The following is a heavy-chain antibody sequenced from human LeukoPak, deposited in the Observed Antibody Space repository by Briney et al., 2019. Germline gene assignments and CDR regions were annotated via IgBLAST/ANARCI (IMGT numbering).Heavy chain of an antibody. D-gene: IGHD6-13*01. J-gene: IGHJ4*02. Sequence: GGSLRLSCAASGFTLSSYAMHWVRQAPGKGLEWVAVISYDGSNKYYADSVKGRFTISRDNSKNTLYLQMNSLRAEDTAVYYCARDTSSWSHWGQGTLVTVSS. V-gene: IGHV3-30-3*01. CDR1: GFTLSSYA. CDR2: ISYDGSNK. CDR3: ARDTSSWSH.